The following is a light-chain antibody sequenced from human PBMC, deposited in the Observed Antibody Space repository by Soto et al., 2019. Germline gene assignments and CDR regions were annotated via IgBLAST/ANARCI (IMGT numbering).Light chain of an antibody. V-gene: IGLV1-40*01. CDR1: SSNIGAGYD. CDR3: QSYDSSLSSSV. Sequence: QAVVTQPPSVSGAPGQRVTISCTGSSSNIGAGYDVHWYQQLPGTAPKLLIYRNTDRPSGVPDRFSGSKSGTSASLAITGLQAEDEADYYCQSYDSSLSSSVFGGGTKLTVL. J-gene: IGLJ2*01. CDR2: RNT.